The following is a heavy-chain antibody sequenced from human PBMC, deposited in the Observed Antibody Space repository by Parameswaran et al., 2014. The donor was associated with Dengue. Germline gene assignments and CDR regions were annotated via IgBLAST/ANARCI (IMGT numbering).Heavy chain of an antibody. CDR3: ARDIYHHREYFQH. D-gene: IGHD1-14*01. V-gene: IGHV3-30-3*01. CDR2: ISYDGSNK. Sequence: VRQAPGKGLEWVAVISYDGSNKYYADSVKGRFTISRDNSKNTLYLQMNSLRAEDTAVYYCARDIYHHREYFQHWGQGTLVTVSS. J-gene: IGHJ1*01.